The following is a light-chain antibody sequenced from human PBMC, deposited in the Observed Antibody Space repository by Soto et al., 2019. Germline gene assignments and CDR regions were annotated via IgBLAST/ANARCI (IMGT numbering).Light chain of an antibody. V-gene: IGKV3-20*01. Sequence: EIVLTQSPGTLSLSPGERATLSCRASQSVSASYLAWFQQKPGQAPRLLVYGASTRATGISDRFSGSGSGTDFSLIISRLEPEDFAVYYCQRYATSSWTFGQGTNVEVK. J-gene: IGKJ1*01. CDR1: QSVSASY. CDR2: GAS. CDR3: QRYATSSWT.